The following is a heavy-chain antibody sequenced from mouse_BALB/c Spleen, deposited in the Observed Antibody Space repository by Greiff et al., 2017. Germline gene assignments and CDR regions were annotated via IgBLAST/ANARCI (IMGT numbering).Heavy chain of an antibody. J-gene: IGHJ1*01. V-gene: IGHV1-54*03. CDR2: INPGSGGT. Sequence: QVQLKQSGAELVRPGTSVKVSCKASGYAFTNYLIEWVKQRPGQGLEWIGVINPGSGGTNYNEKFKGKATLTADKSSSTAYMQLSSLTSDDSAVYFCARFYYGYFDVWGAGTTVTVSS. CDR3: ARFYYGYFDV. CDR1: GYAFTNYL.